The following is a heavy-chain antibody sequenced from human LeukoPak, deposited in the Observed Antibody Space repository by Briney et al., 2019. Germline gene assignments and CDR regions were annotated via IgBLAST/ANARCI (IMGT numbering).Heavy chain of an antibody. J-gene: IGHJ3*02. V-gene: IGHV3-48*01. D-gene: IGHD1-26*01. CDR2: ISSSSSTI. CDR1: GFTFSSYS. CDR3: ARDPSIVGATTGAFDI. Sequence: PGGSLRLSCAASGFTFSSYSMNWVRQAPGKGLEWVSHISSSSSTIYYADSVKGRFTISRDNAKNSLYLQMNSLRAEDTAVYYCARDPSIVGATTGAFDIWGQGTMVTVSS.